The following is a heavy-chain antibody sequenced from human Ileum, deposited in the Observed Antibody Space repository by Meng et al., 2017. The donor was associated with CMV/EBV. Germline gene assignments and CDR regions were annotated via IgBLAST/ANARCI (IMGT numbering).Heavy chain of an antibody. CDR3: AKDPAVVAGQNYYYYYGMDV. V-gene: IGHV3-33*06. D-gene: IGHD6-19*01. Sequence: GESLRLSCAASGFTFSTYGMHWVRQAPGKGLDWVAVIWYDGNKKYYADSVKGRFTISRDNSKNTVYLQMNSLRAEDTAVYYCAKDPAVVAGQNYYYYYGMDVWGQGTTVTVSS. CDR1: GFTFSTYG. CDR2: IWYDGNKK. J-gene: IGHJ6*02.